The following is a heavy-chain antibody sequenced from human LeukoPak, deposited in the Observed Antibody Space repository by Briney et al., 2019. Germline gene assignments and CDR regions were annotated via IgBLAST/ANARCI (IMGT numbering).Heavy chain of an antibody. CDR3: AKESDSSGYSVPAFDI. D-gene: IGHD3-22*01. CDR2: ISNSGGGT. CDR1: GFTFRSYA. V-gene: IGHV3-23*01. Sequence: GGPLRLSCAASGFTFRSYAMSWVRQAPGKGLEWVSTISNSGGGTFYADSVRGRFTISRDNSKNTLYLQMNSLRAEDTAVYYCAKESDSSGYSVPAFDIWGQGTMVTVSS. J-gene: IGHJ3*02.